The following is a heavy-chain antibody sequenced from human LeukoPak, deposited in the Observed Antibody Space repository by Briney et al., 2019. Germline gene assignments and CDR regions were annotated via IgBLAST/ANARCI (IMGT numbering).Heavy chain of an antibody. CDR3: ARDGFYDSSGYYYNWVFDY. D-gene: IGHD3-22*01. J-gene: IGHJ4*02. CDR2: IYTSGST. Sequence: SETLSLTCTVSGCSISSYYWSWIRQPAGKGLEWIGRIYTSGSTNYNPSLKSRVTMAVDTSKNQFSLRLSSVTAADTAVYYCARDGFYDSSGYYYNWVFDYWGQGTLVTVSS. CDR1: GCSISSYY. V-gene: IGHV4-4*07.